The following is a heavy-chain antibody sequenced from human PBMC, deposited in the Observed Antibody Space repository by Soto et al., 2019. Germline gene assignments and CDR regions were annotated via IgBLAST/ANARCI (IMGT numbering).Heavy chain of an antibody. D-gene: IGHD4-17*01. CDR3: AREGPDYGDVHYFDY. CDR1: GGTFSSYA. Sequence: QVQLVQSGAEVKKPGSSVKVSCKASGGTFSSYAISWVRQAPGQGLEWMGGIIPIFGTANYAQKFQGRVTITADESTSSAYMELSSLRSEDTAVYYCAREGPDYGDVHYFDYWGQGTLVTVSS. V-gene: IGHV1-69*01. CDR2: IIPIFGTA. J-gene: IGHJ4*02.